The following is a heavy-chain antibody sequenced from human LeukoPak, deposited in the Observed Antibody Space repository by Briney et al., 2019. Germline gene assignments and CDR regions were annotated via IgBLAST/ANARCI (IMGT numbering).Heavy chain of an antibody. CDR1: GGSISSYY. CDR2: IYYSGST. D-gene: IGHD5-12*01. Sequence: PSETLSLTCTVSGGSISSYYWSRIRQPPGKGLEWIGYIYYSGSTNYNPSLKSRVTISVDTSKNQFSLKLSSVTAADTAVYYCAIKTSVDADYWGQGTLVTVSS. J-gene: IGHJ4*02. CDR3: AIKTSVDADY. V-gene: IGHV4-59*01.